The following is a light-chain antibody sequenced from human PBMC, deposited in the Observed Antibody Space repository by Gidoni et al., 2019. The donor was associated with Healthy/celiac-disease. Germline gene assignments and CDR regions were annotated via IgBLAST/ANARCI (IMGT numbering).Light chain of an antibody. V-gene: IGKV1-39*01. CDR1: QSISSY. Sequence: IQMTQSPSSLSASVGGRVTITCRASQSISSYLNWYQQKPGNAPKLLIYAASSLQSGVPSRFSGSGSGTDFTLTISSLQPEDFATYYCQQSYSTLVTFGPGTKVDIK. J-gene: IGKJ3*01. CDR3: QQSYSTLVT. CDR2: AAS.